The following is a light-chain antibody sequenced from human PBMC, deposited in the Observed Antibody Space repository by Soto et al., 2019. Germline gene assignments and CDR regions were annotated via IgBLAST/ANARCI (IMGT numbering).Light chain of an antibody. CDR1: QSVGSY. CDR3: QQRSHWPFT. V-gene: IGKV3-11*01. Sequence: EIVLTQSPATLSLSPGERVTLSCRASQSVGSYLAWYLQTPVQSPRLLIYDASNRAAGVPARFSGSGSGTDFTLTISSLEPEDLGVYYCQQRSHWPFTFGPGIKIDIK. J-gene: IGKJ3*01. CDR2: DAS.